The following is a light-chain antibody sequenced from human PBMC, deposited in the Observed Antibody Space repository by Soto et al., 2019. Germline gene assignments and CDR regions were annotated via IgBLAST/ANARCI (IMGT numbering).Light chain of an antibody. Sequence: DIQMTQSPSSLSASAGDRVTITGRASETIRRYLNWYHQKLGKAPEDLIYAASKLQSGVPLRFSGSGSGTDFTLTITRLQPEDFATYYCQQTFGTPRTFGQGTKVEI. V-gene: IGKV1-39*01. CDR3: QQTFGTPRT. J-gene: IGKJ1*01. CDR2: AAS. CDR1: ETIRRY.